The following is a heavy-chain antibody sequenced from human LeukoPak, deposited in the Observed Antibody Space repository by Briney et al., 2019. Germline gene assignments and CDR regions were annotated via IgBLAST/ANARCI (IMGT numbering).Heavy chain of an antibody. J-gene: IGHJ4*02. D-gene: IGHD3-3*01. V-gene: IGHV3-23*01. CDR1: GFTFSSYA. Sequence: GGSLRLSCAASGFTFSSYAMSWVRQAPGKGLEWVSAIRGSGGSTYCADSVKGRFTISRDNSKNTLYLQMNSLRAEDTAVFYCAKEGMYYDFWSGYYSTGGLDYWGQGTLVTVSS. CDR2: IRGSGGST. CDR3: AKEGMYYDFWSGYYSTGGLDY.